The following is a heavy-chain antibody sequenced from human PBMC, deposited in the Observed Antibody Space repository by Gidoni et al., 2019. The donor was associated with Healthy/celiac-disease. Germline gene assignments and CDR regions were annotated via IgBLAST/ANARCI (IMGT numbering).Heavy chain of an antibody. CDR2: INAGNGNT. V-gene: IGHV1-3*01. J-gene: IGHJ5*02. CDR1: GYTFTSYA. D-gene: IGHD5-12*01. Sequence: QVQLVQSGAEVKKPGASVQVSCKASGYTFTSYAMHWVRQAPGQRLEWMGWINAGNGNTKYSQKFQGRVTITRDTSASTAYMELSSLRSEDTAVYYCARVLRGWRYSGYDASFGSWFDPWGQGTLVTVSS. CDR3: ARVLRGWRYSGYDASFGSWFDP.